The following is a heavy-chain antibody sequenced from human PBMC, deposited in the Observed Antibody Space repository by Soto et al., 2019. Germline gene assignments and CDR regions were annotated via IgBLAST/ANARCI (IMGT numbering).Heavy chain of an antibody. CDR2: ISNDKTII. Sequence: GGSLSLSCAASGFSFSSYSMNWVRQAPGKGLECVSYISNDKTIIYYADSVKGRFTISRDNAKNSLYLQMNSLRDEDTAVYYCARPFMYYYDSSGYPPFQHWGQGTLVTVSS. J-gene: IGHJ1*01. D-gene: IGHD3-22*01. V-gene: IGHV3-48*02. CDR3: ARPFMYYYDSSGYPPFQH. CDR1: GFSFSSYS.